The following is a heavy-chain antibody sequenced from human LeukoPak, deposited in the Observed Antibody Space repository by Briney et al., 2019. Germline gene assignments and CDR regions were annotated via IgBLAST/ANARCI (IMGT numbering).Heavy chain of an antibody. Sequence: GASVKVSCKASGYTFIGYYMHWVRQAPGQGLEYMGWINPGSGETNYALKFQGRVTTTRDTSISTAYMELSRLRSDDTAVYYCARGGATDYYYMDVWGKGTTVTISS. CDR3: ARGGATDYYYMDV. J-gene: IGHJ6*03. V-gene: IGHV1-2*02. CDR1: GYTFIGYY. D-gene: IGHD1-26*01. CDR2: INPGSGET.